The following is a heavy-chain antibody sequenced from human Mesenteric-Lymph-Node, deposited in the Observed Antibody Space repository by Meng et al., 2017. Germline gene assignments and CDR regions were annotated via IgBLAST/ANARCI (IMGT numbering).Heavy chain of an antibody. CDR3: GRGDGRHGMDV. D-gene: IGHD1-1*01. J-gene: IGHJ6*02. CDR2: TYYRSKWYN. CDR1: GDSVSSNSAI. V-gene: IGHV6-1*01. Sequence: SQTLSLTCAISGDSVSSNSAIWSWIRQSPSRGLEWLGRTYYRSKWYNDYAESVKSRITINPDTSKNQFSLQLNSVTPEDTAVYYCGRGDGRHGMDVWGQGTTVTVSS.